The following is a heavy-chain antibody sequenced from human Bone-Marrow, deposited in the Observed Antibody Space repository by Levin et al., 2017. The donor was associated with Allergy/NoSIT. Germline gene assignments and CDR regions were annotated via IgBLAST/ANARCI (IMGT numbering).Heavy chain of an antibody. CDR2: INQDGSEK. J-gene: IGHJ4*02. V-gene: IGHV3-7*01. CDR3: ARIGFYASSWSYDY. CDR1: GFIFSNYW. D-gene: IGHD6-13*01. Sequence: QLGESLKISCAASGFIFSNYWMSWVRQTPGKGLEWVANINQDGSEKYYGDSVKGRFTCSKDNGKNFLYLEMNSLRDEDTAVYYCARIGFYASSWSYDYWGQGTLVTVSS.